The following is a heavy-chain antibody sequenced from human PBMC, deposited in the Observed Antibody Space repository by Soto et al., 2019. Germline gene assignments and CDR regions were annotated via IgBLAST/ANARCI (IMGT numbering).Heavy chain of an antibody. V-gene: IGHV3-23*01. Sequence: GGSLRLSCAASGFTFSRYAMSWVRQAPGKGVEWVSAISGSGGSTYYADSVKGRITIPRDNSKKTLHLQMNSLRAEDTAVYYCAKANLKGSALYYYGMDVWGQGTTVTVS. D-gene: IGHD1-26*01. CDR2: ISGSGGST. CDR3: AKANLKGSALYYYGMDV. CDR1: GFTFSRYA. J-gene: IGHJ6*02.